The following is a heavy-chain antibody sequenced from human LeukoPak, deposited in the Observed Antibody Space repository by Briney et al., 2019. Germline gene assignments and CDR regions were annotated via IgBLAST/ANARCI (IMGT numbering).Heavy chain of an antibody. J-gene: IGHJ4*02. CDR1: GYTFTSHC. CDR3: ARDNIGSSGWTGLGY. D-gene: IGHD6-19*01. CDR2: IHPSDGVT. V-gene: IGHV1-46*01. Sequence: RASVKVSCKASGYTFTSHCIHWVRQAPGQGLEWMGLIHPSDGVTTYAQNFQGRVTVTRDTSTSTAYMELSSLRSEDTAVYYCARDNIGSSGWTGLGYWGQGTLVTVSS.